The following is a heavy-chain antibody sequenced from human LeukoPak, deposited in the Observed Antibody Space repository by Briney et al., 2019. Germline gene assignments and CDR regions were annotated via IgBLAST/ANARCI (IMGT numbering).Heavy chain of an antibody. D-gene: IGHD1-26*01. J-gene: IGHJ4*02. V-gene: IGHV3-30-3*01. CDR2: ISYDGSNK. CDR1: GFTFSSYA. CDR3: AKAAGDRGRFDY. Sequence: GRSLRLSCAASGFTFSSYAMHWVRQAPGKGLEWVAVISYDGSNKYYADSVKGRFTISGDNSKNTLYLQMNSLRAEDTAVYYCAKAAGDRGRFDYWGQGTLVTVSS.